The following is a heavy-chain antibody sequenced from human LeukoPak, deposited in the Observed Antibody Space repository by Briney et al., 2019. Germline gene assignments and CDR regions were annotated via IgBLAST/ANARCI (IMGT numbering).Heavy chain of an antibody. CDR2: IIPIFGTA. CDR1: GGTFSRYA. Sequence: ASVKVSCKASGGTFSRYAISWVRQAPAQGLEWMGGIIPIFGTANYAQKFQGRVTITADESTSTACMEMSSLRSEDTAVYYCARSPGGDPRGRLDHWGQGTLVTVSS. J-gene: IGHJ4*02. D-gene: IGHD3-16*01. CDR3: ARSPGGDPRGRLDH. V-gene: IGHV1-69*13.